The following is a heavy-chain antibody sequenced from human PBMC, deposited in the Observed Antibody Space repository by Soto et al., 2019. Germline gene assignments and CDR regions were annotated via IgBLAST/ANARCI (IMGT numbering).Heavy chain of an antibody. CDR1: GFTFSSYG. J-gene: IGHJ4*02. CDR2: ISYDGSNK. CDR3: AKRPFPGPRPASFGYFDY. D-gene: IGHD3-10*01. Sequence: PGGSLRLSCAASGFTFSSYGMHWVRQAPGKGLEWVAVISYDGSNKYYADSVKGRFTISRDNSKNTLYLQMNSLRAEDTAVYYCAKRPFPGPRPASFGYFDYWGQGTLVTVSS. V-gene: IGHV3-30*18.